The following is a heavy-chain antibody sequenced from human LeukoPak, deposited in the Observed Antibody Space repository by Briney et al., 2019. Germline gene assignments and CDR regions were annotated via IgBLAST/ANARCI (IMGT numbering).Heavy chain of an antibody. Sequence: SETLSLTCAVSGGSISSSNWWSWVRQPPGKGLEWIGEIYHSGSTNYNPSLKSRVTISVDKSKNQFSLKLSSVTAADTAVYYCARRSYNRGRFLRDTWFDPWGQGTLVTVSS. CDR2: IYHSGST. J-gene: IGHJ5*02. CDR1: GGSISSSNW. V-gene: IGHV4-4*02. D-gene: IGHD1-1*01. CDR3: ARRSYNRGRFLRDTWFDP.